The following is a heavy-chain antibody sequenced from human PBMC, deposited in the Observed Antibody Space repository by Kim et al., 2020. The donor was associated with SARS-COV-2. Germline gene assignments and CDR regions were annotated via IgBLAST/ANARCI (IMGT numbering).Heavy chain of an antibody. V-gene: IGHV3-74*01. Sequence: YADSAKCRFTFSRNNAQNTLYLQMNSLRAGDTAVYYLARLPVGVWGGFLDFWAQGTLVTVSS. D-gene: IGHD3-16*01. J-gene: IGHJ4*02. CDR3: ARLPVGVWGGFLDF.